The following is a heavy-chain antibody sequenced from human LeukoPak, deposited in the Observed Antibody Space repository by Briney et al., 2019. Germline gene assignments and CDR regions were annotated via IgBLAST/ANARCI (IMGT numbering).Heavy chain of an antibody. J-gene: IGHJ4*02. CDR1: GYTFTNYS. CDR3: ARDPDYGGDSGRFDY. Sequence: ASVKVSCKASGYTFTNYSIHWVRQAPGQGLEWMGIINPSGGSTSYAQKFQGGVTMARDTSTSTVYMELSSLRSEDTAVYYCARDPDYGGDSGRFDYWGQGTLVTVSS. CDR2: INPSGGST. D-gene: IGHD4-23*01. V-gene: IGHV1-46*01.